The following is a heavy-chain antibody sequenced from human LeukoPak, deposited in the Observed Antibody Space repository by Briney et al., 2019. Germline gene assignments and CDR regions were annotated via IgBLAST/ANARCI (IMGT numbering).Heavy chain of an antibody. CDR3: ARGYYDSGGNYYGYFDH. V-gene: IGHV4-59*01. Sequence: SETLSLTCTVSGGSISSYYWSWIRQPPGEGLEWIGYIYYNGNTNYNPSLKTRVTISVDTSKNQFALKLNSVTAADTAVYYCARGYYDSGGNYYGYFDHWGQGTLVTVSS. J-gene: IGHJ4*02. CDR2: IYYNGNT. D-gene: IGHD3-22*01. CDR1: GGSISSYY.